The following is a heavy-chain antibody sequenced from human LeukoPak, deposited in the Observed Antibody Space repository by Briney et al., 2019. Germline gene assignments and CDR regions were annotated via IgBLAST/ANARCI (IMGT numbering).Heavy chain of an antibody. D-gene: IGHD4-23*01. CDR1: GFTFSSYG. Sequence: PGRSLRLSCAASGFTFSSYGMHWVRQAPGKGLEWVAVISYDGSNKYYADSVKGRFTISRDNSKNTLYLQMNSLRAEDTAVYYCATYGHYRYYGGYFDYWGQGTLVTVSS. CDR3: ATYGHYRYYGGYFDY. V-gene: IGHV3-30*03. CDR2: ISYDGSNK. J-gene: IGHJ4*02.